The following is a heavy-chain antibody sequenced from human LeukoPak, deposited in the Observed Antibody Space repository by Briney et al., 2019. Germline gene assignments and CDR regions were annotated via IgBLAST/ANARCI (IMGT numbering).Heavy chain of an antibody. CDR2: IYYSGST. Sequence: PSETLSLTCTVSGGSISSGDYYWSWIRQPPGKGLEWIGYIYYSGSTYYNPSLKSRVTISVDTSKNQFSLKLSSVTAADTAVYYCAGVGSGSYYQDAFDIWGQGTMVTVSS. CDR3: AGVGSGSYYQDAFDI. CDR1: GGSISSGDYY. J-gene: IGHJ3*02. D-gene: IGHD1-26*01. V-gene: IGHV4-30-4*08.